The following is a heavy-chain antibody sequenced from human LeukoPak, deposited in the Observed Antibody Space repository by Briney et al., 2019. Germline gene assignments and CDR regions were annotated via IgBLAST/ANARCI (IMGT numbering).Heavy chain of an antibody. D-gene: IGHD3-22*01. J-gene: IGHJ1*01. CDR1: GFTFSSYW. CDR3: ASSSGYFHAEYFQH. CDR2: IKQDGSEK. Sequence: GGSLRLSCAASGFTFSSYWMSWVRQAPGKGLEWVANIKQDGSEKYYVGSVKGRFTISRDNAKNSLYLQMNSLRAEDTAVYYCASSSGYFHAEYFQHWGQGTLVIVSS. V-gene: IGHV3-7*01.